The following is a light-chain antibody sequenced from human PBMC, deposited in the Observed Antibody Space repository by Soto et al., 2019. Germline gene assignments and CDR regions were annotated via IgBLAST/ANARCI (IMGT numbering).Light chain of an antibody. CDR1: NFGSKS. Sequence: SYELTQPTSVSVAPGKTAKITCGGNNFGSKSVHWYQQKPGQAPVLVIYYDSDRPSGIPERFSGSNSGYTATLTISRVEAGDEADYYCQVWDSSGDHLYVVFGGGTKLTVL. CDR3: QVWDSSGDHLYVV. J-gene: IGLJ2*01. V-gene: IGLV3-21*04. CDR2: YDS.